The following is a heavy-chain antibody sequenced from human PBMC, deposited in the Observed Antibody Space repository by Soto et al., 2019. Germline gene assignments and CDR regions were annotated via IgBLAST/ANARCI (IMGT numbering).Heavy chain of an antibody. J-gene: IGHJ4*01. CDR1: GGSISSGGYY. Sequence: QVQLQESGPGLVQPSQTLSLTCTVSGGSISSGGYYWSWIRQHPGTGLEWIGHISYGGSTYYNTSLTRRVTISGDTSRNRFSLIVTSVTAPDTAVYYCARGVLHWGQGTLVTVSS. CDR2: ISYGGST. V-gene: IGHV4-31*03. CDR3: ARGVLH.